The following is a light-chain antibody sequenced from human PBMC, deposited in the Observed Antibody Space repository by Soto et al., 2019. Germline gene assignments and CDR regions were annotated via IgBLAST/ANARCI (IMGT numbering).Light chain of an antibody. V-gene: IGKV1-39*01. CDR3: KKCYSSQLT. CDR1: QTISNY. J-gene: IGKJ4*01. CDR2: AAS. Sequence: DIHITHSPSSLSASVGYIVTITCRASQTISNYLNWYQQQPGKAPKLLIYAASSLQSGVPSRFSGSGSGTDFALTISSPQPEDFETYSCKKCYSSQLTFGGGTKV.